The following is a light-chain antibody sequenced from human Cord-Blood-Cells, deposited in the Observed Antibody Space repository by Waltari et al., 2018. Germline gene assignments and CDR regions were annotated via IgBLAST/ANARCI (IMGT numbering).Light chain of an antibody. CDR2: GNS. CDR3: QSYDSSLSVV. J-gene: IGLJ2*01. Sequence: QSMLTQPPSVSWAPGQRVTISCTGSSSNIGAGSDVHWYQQLPGTAPKLLIYGNSNLPSGVPDRFSGSKSGTSASLAITGLQAEDEADYYCQSYDSSLSVVFGGGTKLTVL. V-gene: IGLV1-40*01. CDR1: SSNIGAGSD.